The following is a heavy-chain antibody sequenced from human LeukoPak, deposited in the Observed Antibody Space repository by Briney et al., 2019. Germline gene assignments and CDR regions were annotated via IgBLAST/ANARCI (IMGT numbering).Heavy chain of an antibody. D-gene: IGHD3-22*01. V-gene: IGHV1-2*06. CDR2: INPNSGGT. CDR3: AATYYYDSSGYYNPYFQH. CDR1: GYTFTGYY. Sequence: ASVKVSCKASGYTFTGYYMHWVRQAPGQGLEWMERINPNSGGTNYAQKFQGRVTMTRDTSISTAYMELSRLRSDDTAVYYCAATYYYDSSGYYNPYFQHWGQGTLVTVSS. J-gene: IGHJ1*01.